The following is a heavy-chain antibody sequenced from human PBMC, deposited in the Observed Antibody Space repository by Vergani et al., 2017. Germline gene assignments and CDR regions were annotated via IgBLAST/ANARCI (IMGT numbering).Heavy chain of an antibody. CDR3: ARDLFYDDYGGNSDPGWFDP. CDR2: ISSSGSTI. Sequence: EVQLVESGGGLVQPGGSLRLSCAASGFTFSSYEMNWVRQAPGKGLEWVSYISSSGSTIYYADSVKGRFTISRDNAKNSLYLQMNSLRAEDTAVYYCARDLFYDDYGGNSDPGWFDPWGQGTLVTVSS. J-gene: IGHJ5*02. V-gene: IGHV3-48*03. D-gene: IGHD4-23*01. CDR1: GFTFSSYE.